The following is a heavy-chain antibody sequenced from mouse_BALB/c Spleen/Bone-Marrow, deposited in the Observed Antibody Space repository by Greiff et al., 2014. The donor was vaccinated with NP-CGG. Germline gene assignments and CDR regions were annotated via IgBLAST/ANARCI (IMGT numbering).Heavy chain of an antibody. V-gene: IGHV3-2*02. J-gene: IGHJ1*01. CDR2: ISYSGSF. Sequence: EVQLQQSGPGLVKPFQSLSLTCTVTGYSITSDYAWNWIRQFPGNKLEWMGYISYSGSFSYNPSLKSRISVTRDTSKNQFFLQLNSVTAEDTATYYCARPGGKRYFAVWGAGTSVTVSS. CDR3: ARPGGKRYFAV. D-gene: IGHD1-1*02. CDR1: GYSITSDYA.